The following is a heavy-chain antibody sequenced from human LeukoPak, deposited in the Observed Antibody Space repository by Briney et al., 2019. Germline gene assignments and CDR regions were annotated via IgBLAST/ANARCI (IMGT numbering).Heavy chain of an antibody. Sequence: GGSLILSCAASGCTFSSYSMNWGRQAPGEGLEWFSSISSSSSYIYYADSVKGRFTISRDNAKNSLYLQMNSLRAEDTAVYYCARGGGYCSGGSCYEYWGQGTLVTVSS. CDR2: ISSSSSYI. CDR3: ARGGGYCSGGSCYEY. V-gene: IGHV3-21*01. J-gene: IGHJ4*02. D-gene: IGHD2-15*01. CDR1: GCTFSSYS.